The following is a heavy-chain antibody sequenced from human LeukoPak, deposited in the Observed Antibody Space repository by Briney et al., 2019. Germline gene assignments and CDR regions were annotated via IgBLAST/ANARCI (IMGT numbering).Heavy chain of an antibody. D-gene: IGHD5-18*01. CDR3: ARSGYSYGYMGYFDY. CDR2: ISAYNGNT. Sequence: GASVKVSCKASGYTFSIYGVSWVRQAPGQGVEGVAWISAYNGNTNYAQKFQGRVTMTTDTSTSTAYMELRSLRSDDTAVYYCARSGYSYGYMGYFDYWGQGTLVTVSS. V-gene: IGHV1-18*01. CDR1: GYTFSIYG. J-gene: IGHJ4*02.